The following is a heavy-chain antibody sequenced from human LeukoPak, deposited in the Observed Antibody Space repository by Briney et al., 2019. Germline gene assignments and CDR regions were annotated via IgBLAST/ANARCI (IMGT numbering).Heavy chain of an antibody. CDR3: ARGMTTVTTYYYYMDV. D-gene: IGHD4-17*01. V-gene: IGHV1-69*13. J-gene: IGHJ6*03. Sequence: ASVKVSCKASGGTFSSYAISWVRQAPGQGLEWMGGIIPIFGTANYAQKFQGRVTITADESTSTAYMELSSLRSEDTAVYYCARGMTTVTTYYYYMDVWGKGTTVTISS. CDR1: GGTFSSYA. CDR2: IIPIFGTA.